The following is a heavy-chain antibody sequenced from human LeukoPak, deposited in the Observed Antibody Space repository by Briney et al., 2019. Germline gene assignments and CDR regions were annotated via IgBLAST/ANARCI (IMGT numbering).Heavy chain of an antibody. J-gene: IGHJ4*02. D-gene: IGHD3-10*01. CDR3: ARGSITMVRGAYPYFDY. CDR2: IYPSGST. V-gene: IGHV4-38-2*02. CDR1: GYSISNGYY. Sequence: SETLSLTCTVSGYSISNGYYWGWIRQPPGTGLEWIGSIYPSGSTFYNPSLKSRVTISVDTSKNQFSLKLSSVTAADTAVYYCARGSITMVRGAYPYFDYWGQGTLVTVSS.